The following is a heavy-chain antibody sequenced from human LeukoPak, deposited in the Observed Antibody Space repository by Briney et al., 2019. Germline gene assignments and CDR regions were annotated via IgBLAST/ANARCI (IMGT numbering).Heavy chain of an antibody. V-gene: IGHV3-23*01. CDR2: ISGSGGRT. CDR3: AKVRYSNYYFDY. J-gene: IGHJ4*02. D-gene: IGHD4-11*01. CDR1: GFTFSSYA. Sequence: GGSLRLSCAASGFTFSSYAMSWVRQAPGKGLEWVSAISGSGGRTYYADSVKGRFTISRDNSKNTLYLQMNSLRAEDTAVYYCAKVRYSNYYFDYWGQGTLVTVSS.